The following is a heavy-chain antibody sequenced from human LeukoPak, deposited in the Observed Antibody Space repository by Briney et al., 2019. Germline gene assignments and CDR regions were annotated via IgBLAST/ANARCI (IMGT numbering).Heavy chain of an antibody. CDR3: AKGYSSGWRGYFDY. J-gene: IGHJ4*02. CDR1: GFTFSSYA. CDR2: ISGSGGST. V-gene: IGHV3-23*01. Sequence: PGGSLRLSCAASGFTFSSYAMSWVRQASGKGLEWVSAISGSGGSTYYADSVKGRFTISRDNSKNTLYPQMNSLRAEDTAVYYCAKGYSSGWRGYFDYWGQGTLVTVSS. D-gene: IGHD6-19*01.